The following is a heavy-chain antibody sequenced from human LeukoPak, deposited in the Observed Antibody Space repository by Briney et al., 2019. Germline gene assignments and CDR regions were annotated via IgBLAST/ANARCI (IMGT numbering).Heavy chain of an antibody. CDR3: ARRPGN. CDR1: GFAVGSNY. J-gene: IGHJ4*02. V-gene: IGHV3-53*01. D-gene: IGHD1-14*01. Sequence: GGSLRLSCVASGFAVGSNYMSWVRQAPGKGLEWVSLIYSGGAIRYADSVKGRFTISRDSSKNTLFLQMNELTVEDTARYYCARRPGNWGQGILVTVSS. CDR2: IYSGGAI.